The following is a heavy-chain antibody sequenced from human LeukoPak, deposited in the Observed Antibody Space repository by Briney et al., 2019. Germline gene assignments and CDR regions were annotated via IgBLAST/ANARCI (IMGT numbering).Heavy chain of an antibody. Sequence: GRSLRLSCAASGFTFSSYGMHWVRQAPGKGLEWVAVISYDGNNKYYADSVKGRFTISRDNSKNTLYLQMNSLRAEDTAVYYCAKDQFALVRCSSNSCGYYGMDVWGQGTTVTVSS. CDR1: GFTFSSYG. D-gene: IGHD2-2*01. J-gene: IGHJ6*02. CDR2: ISYDGNNK. CDR3: AKDQFALVRCSSNSCGYYGMDV. V-gene: IGHV3-30*18.